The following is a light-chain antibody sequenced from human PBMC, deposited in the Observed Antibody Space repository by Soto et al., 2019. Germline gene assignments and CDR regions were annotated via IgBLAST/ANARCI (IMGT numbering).Light chain of an antibody. CDR3: QHYNNWPFT. CDR1: QSVNSN. V-gene: IGKV3-15*01. J-gene: IGKJ4*01. CDR2: GAS. Sequence: EIVMTQSPATLSVSPGESATLSCRASQSVNSNLAWYQQKPGQAPRLLIYGASTRATGIPARFSGSGSGTEFTLTISSLQSEDFAVYYCQHYNNWPFTFGGGTKVEIK.